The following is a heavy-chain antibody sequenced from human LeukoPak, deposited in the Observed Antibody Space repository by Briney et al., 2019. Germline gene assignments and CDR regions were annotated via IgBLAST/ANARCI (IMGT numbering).Heavy chain of an antibody. V-gene: IGHV3-66*01. CDR1: GFTVSSNY. CDR3: AREALPGYYYYGMDV. Sequence: GGSLRLSCAASGFTVSSNYMSWVRQAPGKGLEWVSVIYSGGSTYYADSVKGRFIISRDNSKNTLYLQMNSLRAEDTAVYYCAREALPGYYYYGMDVWGQGTTVTVSS. J-gene: IGHJ6*02. CDR2: IYSGGST.